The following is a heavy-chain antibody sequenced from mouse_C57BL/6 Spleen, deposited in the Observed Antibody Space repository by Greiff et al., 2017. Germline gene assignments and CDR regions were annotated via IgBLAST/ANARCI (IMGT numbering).Heavy chain of an antibody. CDR1: GYTFTSYW. D-gene: IGHD2-12*01. V-gene: IGHV1-50*01. CDR2: IDPSDSYT. CDR3: ASSPYYMPPAWFAY. J-gene: IGHJ3*01. Sequence: QVQLQQPGAELVKPGASVKLSCKASGYTFTSYWMQWVNQRPGQGLEWIGEIDPSDSYTNYNQKFKGKATLTVDTSSSTAYMQLSSLTSEDSAVYYCASSPYYMPPAWFAYWGQGTLVTVSA.